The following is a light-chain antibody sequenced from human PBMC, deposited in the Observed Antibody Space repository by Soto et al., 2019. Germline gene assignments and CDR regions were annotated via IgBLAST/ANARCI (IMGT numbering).Light chain of an antibody. J-gene: IGLJ1*01. V-gene: IGLV2-14*03. Sequence: ALTQPASVSGSPGQSITISCTGTSSDVGSYNYVSWYQQHPGKAPKLIIYNVSNRPSGVSDRFSGSKSGNTASLTISGLQADDEADYYCSSYTSSSTLVFGTGTKLTVL. CDR1: SSDVGSYNY. CDR2: NVS. CDR3: SSYTSSSTLV.